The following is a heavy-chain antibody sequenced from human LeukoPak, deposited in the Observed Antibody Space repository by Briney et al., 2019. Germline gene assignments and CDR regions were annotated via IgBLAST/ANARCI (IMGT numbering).Heavy chain of an antibody. CDR3: ARYTTDCSGGSCSSKRAFDI. J-gene: IGHJ3*02. D-gene: IGHD2-15*01. CDR2: ISAYNGNT. CDR1: DYTFTSYG. Sequence: ASVKVSCKASDYTFTSYGISWVRQAPGQGLEWMGWISAYNGNTNYAQKLQGRVTMTTDTSMSTAYMELRSLRSDDTAVYYCARYTTDCSGGSCSSKRAFDIWGQGTMVTVSS. V-gene: IGHV1-18*01.